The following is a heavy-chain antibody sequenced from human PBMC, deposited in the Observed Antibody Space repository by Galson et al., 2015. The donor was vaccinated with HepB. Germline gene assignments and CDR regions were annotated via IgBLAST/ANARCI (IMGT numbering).Heavy chain of an antibody. CDR1: GFTFSSYG. Sequence: SLRLSCAASGFTFSSYGMHWVRQAPGKGLEWVAVISYDGSNKYYADSVKGRFTISRDNSKYTLYLQMNSLRAEDTAVYYCAKGQRIPALVGWFDPWGQGTLVTVSS. J-gene: IGHJ5*02. CDR3: AKGQRIPALVGWFDP. D-gene: IGHD5-18*01. V-gene: IGHV3-30*18. CDR2: ISYDGSNK.